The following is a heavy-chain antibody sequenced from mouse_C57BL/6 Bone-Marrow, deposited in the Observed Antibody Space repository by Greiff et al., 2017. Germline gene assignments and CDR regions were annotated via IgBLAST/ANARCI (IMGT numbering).Heavy chain of an antibody. CDR3: ARIENDYYGSSYVGYYFDY. V-gene: IGHV8-8*01. D-gene: IGHD1-1*01. CDR2: IWWDDDK. Sequence: QVTLKESGPGILQPSQTLSLTCSFSGFSLSTFGMGVGWIRQPSGKGLEWLAHIWWDDDKYYNPALKSRLTISKDPAKNQVFLKIAKVDTADTATYYCARIENDYYGSSYVGYYFDYWGQGTTLTVSS. CDR1: GFSLSTFGMG. J-gene: IGHJ2*01.